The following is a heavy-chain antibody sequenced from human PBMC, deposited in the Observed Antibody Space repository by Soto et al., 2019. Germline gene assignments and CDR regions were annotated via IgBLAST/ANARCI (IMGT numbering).Heavy chain of an antibody. V-gene: IGHV3-30*18. CDR3: AKDPRYCSGGSCYDTYFDY. J-gene: IGHJ4*02. CDR2: ISYDGSNK. D-gene: IGHD2-15*01. Sequence: QVQLVESGGGVVQPGRSLRLSCAASGFTFSSYGMHWVRQAPGKGLEWVAVISYDGSNKYYADSVKGRFTISRDNSKNTLYLQMNSLRAEDTAVYYCAKDPRYCSGGSCYDTYFDYWGQGTLVTVSS. CDR1: GFTFSSYG.